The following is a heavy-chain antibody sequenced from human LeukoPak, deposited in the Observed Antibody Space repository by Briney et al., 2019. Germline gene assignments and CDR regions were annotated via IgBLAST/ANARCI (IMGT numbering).Heavy chain of an antibody. CDR1: GGSISSGSYY. D-gene: IGHD5-12*01. V-gene: IGHV4-61*01. CDR2: IYYSGST. Sequence: SETLSLTCTVSGGSISSGSYYWSWIRQPPGKGLEWIGYIYYSGSTNYNPSLKSRVTISVDTSKNQFSLKLSSVTAADTAVYYCARVGGYELDFDYWGQGTLVTVSS. J-gene: IGHJ4*02. CDR3: ARVGGYELDFDY.